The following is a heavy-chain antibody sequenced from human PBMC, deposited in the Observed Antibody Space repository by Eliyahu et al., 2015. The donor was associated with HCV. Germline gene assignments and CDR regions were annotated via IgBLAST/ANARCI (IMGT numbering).Heavy chain of an antibody. V-gene: IGHV1-69*01. D-gene: IGHD3-3*01. J-gene: IGHJ6*02. Sequence: QVQLVQSGAEVKKPGSSVKVSCKASGGTFSSYAISWVRQAPGQGLEWMGGIIPIFGTANYAQKFQGRVTITADESTSTAYMELSSLRSEDTAVYYCARPNYDFWSGSEPSGYYYGMDVWGQGTTVTVSS. CDR1: GGTFSSYA. CDR3: ARPNYDFWSGSEPSGYYYGMDV. CDR2: IIPIFGTA.